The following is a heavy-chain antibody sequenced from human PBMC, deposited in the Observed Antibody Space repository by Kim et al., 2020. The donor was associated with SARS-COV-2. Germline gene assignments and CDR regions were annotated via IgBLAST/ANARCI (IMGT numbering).Heavy chain of an antibody. CDR2: SGGTT. V-gene: IGHV3-23*01. Sequence: SGGTTYYADAVKGRFTISRDNSNSTLYLQMNTLRAEDTAVYYGSKRGGDYWGQGTLVTVSS. D-gene: IGHD3-10*01. CDR3: SKRGGDY. J-gene: IGHJ4*02.